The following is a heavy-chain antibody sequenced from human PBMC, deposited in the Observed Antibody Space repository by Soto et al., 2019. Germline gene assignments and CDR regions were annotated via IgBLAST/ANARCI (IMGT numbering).Heavy chain of an antibody. Sequence: GGSLRLSCAASGFTFSSYAMSWVRQAPGKGLEWVSSISGTGDNTYYAESVKGRFTISRENSKNTVYVQMSSLRAEDTAVYYCTRLAQISDYWGQGTLVTVSS. CDR2: ISGTGDNT. CDR1: GFTFSSYA. D-gene: IGHD6-19*01. V-gene: IGHV3-23*01. J-gene: IGHJ4*02. CDR3: TRLAQISDY.